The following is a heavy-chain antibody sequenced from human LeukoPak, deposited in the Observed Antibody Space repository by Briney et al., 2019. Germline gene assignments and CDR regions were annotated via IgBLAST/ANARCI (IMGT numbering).Heavy chain of an antibody. J-gene: IGHJ5*02. V-gene: IGHV1-8*01. Sequence: ASVKVSCKASGYTFTSYDINWVRQAPGQGLEWMGWMNPNSGNTGYAQKFQGRVTMTRNTSISTAYMELSSLRSEDTAVYYCARESGNWNYGDGLFDPWGQGTLVTVSS. CDR2: MNPNSGNT. CDR3: ARESGNWNYGDGLFDP. CDR1: GYTFTSYD. D-gene: IGHD1-7*01.